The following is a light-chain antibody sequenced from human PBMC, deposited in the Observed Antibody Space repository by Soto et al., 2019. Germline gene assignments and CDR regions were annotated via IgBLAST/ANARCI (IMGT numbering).Light chain of an antibody. CDR3: QQTYNTPIT. V-gene: IGKV1-39*01. CDR1: QSISNY. J-gene: IGKJ5*01. Sequence: DIQMTQSPSSLSASVRDRVTITCRTSQSISNYLNWYQHKPGKAPKLLIYAASSLQSGVPSRFSGSGSGTDFTLTISSLHPGDFAAYYCQQTYNTPITFGQVTRLEIK. CDR2: AAS.